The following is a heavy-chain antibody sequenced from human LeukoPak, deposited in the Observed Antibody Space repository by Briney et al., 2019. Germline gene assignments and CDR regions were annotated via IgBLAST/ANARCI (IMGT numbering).Heavy chain of an antibody. Sequence: GGSLRLSCAASGFTFSICAMNWVRQAPGKGLEWVSGISGSGSSTYYADSVKGRFTISRDSSKNTVYLQMNSLRAEDTAIYYCAKADGSYKTLIDYWGQGTLVTVSS. D-gene: IGHD3-10*01. V-gene: IGHV3-23*01. J-gene: IGHJ4*02. CDR2: ISGSGSST. CDR1: GFTFSICA. CDR3: AKADGSYKTLIDY.